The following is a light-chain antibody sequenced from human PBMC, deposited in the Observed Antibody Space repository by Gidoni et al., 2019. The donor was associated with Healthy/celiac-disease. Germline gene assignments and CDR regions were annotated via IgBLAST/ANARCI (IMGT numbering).Light chain of an antibody. V-gene: IGKV1-33*01. CDR2: DAS. Sequence: DIPMTQSPSSLSASVGDRVTITCQASQDISNYLNWYQQKPGKAPKLLIYDASNLETGVPSRFSGSGSGTDFTFTISSLQPEDIATHYCQQYDNLQFTFGPXTNVDIK. CDR3: QQYDNLQFT. CDR1: QDISNY. J-gene: IGKJ3*01.